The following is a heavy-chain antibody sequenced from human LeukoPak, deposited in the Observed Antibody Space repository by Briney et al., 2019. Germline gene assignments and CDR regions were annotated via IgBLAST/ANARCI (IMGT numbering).Heavy chain of an antibody. CDR1: GDSVSANSAT. CDR2: TYYRSKWYM. Sequence: SQTLSLTCAISGDSVSANSATWNWIRQSPSRGLEWLGRTYYRSKWYMDYAVSVKSRITINPDSSKNHFSLQLNSVTPEDTALYYCARDSDAFDIWGQGTMVTVSS. V-gene: IGHV6-1*01. CDR3: ARDSDAFDI. J-gene: IGHJ3*02.